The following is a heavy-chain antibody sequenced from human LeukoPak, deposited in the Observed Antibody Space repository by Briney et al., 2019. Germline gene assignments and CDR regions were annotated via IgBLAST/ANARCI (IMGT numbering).Heavy chain of an antibody. CDR2: IYYSGST. V-gene: IGHV4-39*01. CDR3: AKLPSADYDFLPDY. D-gene: IGHD3/OR15-3a*01. CDR1: GGSVSGTSYC. J-gene: IGHJ4*02. Sequence: SENLSLTCSVSGGSVSGTSYCWGWIRQPPEKGLEWIGSIYYSGSTYYNPSLKSRLTISIDTSKNQFSLKLSSVTAADTAVYYCAKLPSADYDFLPDYWGQGTLVTVSS.